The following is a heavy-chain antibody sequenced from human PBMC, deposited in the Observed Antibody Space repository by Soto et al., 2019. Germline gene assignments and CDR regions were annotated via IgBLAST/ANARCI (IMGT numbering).Heavy chain of an antibody. CDR2: ISGSGGST. J-gene: IGHJ4*02. D-gene: IGHD4-17*01. Sequence: EVQLLESGGGLVQPGGSMRLSCAASGFTFSSYAMSWVRQAPGKGLEWVSAISGSGGSTYYADSVKGRFTISRDNSKNTLYLQMNSRRVEDTAVYYCAKVDTVTTDFDYWGQGTLVTVSS. CDR3: AKVDTVTTDFDY. CDR1: GFTFSSYA. V-gene: IGHV3-23*01.